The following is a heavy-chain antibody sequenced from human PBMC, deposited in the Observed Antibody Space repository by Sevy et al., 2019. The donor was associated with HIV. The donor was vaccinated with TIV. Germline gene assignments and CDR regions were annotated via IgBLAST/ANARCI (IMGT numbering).Heavy chain of an antibody. D-gene: IGHD3-22*01. J-gene: IGHJ3*02. CDR3: ARGGVITMIVVNI. CDR2: ISGSGGST. V-gene: IGHV3-23*01. CDR1: GFTFSSYA. Sequence: GGSLRLSCAASGFTFSSYAMSWVRQAPGKGLEWVSAISGSGGSTYYADSVKGRFTISRDNAKNSLYLQMNSLRAEDTAVYYCARGGVITMIVVNIWGQGTMVTVSS.